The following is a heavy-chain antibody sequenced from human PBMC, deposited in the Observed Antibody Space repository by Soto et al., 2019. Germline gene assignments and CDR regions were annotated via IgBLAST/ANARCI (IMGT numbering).Heavy chain of an antibody. CDR1: GGSISNGGYY. Sequence: SEPLSLTXTISGGSISNGGYYWSWIRQHPGKGLEWIGYIYYSGSTYYNPSLKSRVTISVDTSKNQFSLKLSSVTAADTAVYYCARTYYYDSSGSPWFDPWGQGTLVTVSS. CDR3: ARTYYYDSSGSPWFDP. D-gene: IGHD3-22*01. V-gene: IGHV4-31*03. J-gene: IGHJ5*02. CDR2: IYYSGST.